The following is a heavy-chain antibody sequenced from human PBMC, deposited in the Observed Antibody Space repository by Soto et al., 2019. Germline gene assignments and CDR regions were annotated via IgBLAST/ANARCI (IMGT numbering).Heavy chain of an antibody. Sequence: PSETLSLTCTVSGGSINSGYYWNWIRQHPGKGLEWIGYIYDSGSTYYNPSLRSRVTLSVDTSNNQFSLKLSSVTAADTAVYYCARGRQGAAPSYYMDVWGKGTTVTVSS. CDR1: GGSINSGYY. D-gene: IGHD3-16*01. CDR3: ARGRQGAAPSYYMDV. V-gene: IGHV4-31*03. CDR2: IYDSGST. J-gene: IGHJ6*03.